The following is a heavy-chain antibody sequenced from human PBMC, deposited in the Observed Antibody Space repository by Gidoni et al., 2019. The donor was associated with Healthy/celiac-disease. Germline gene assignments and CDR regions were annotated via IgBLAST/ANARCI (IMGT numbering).Heavy chain of an antibody. D-gene: IGHD3-22*01. CDR2: INHSGST. CDR1: GGSFSGYY. J-gene: IGHJ4*02. Sequence: QVQLQQWGAGLLRPSETLCLTCAVYGGSFSGYYWSWLRQPPGKGLEWIGEINHSGSTNYNPSLKSRVTISVDTSKNQFSLKLSSVTAADTAVYYCARGPLYYYDSSGYPYWGQGTLVTVSS. V-gene: IGHV4-34*01. CDR3: ARGPLYYYDSSGYPY.